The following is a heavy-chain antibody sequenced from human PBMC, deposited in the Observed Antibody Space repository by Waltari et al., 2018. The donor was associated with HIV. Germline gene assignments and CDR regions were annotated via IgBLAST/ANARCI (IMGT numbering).Heavy chain of an antibody. V-gene: IGHV3-74*01. CDR1: GFTFSHYW. CDR2: INSDGSST. D-gene: IGHD6-19*01. CDR3: ARGYSSGWQPSYFDN. Sequence: EVQLVESGGGLVQPGGSLRLSCAASGFTFSHYWMHWVRQAPGKGLVWVSRINSDGSSTSYADSVKGRFTISRDNAKNTLYVQMNSLRAEDTAVYYCARGYSSGWQPSYFDNWGQGTLVTVSS. J-gene: IGHJ4*02.